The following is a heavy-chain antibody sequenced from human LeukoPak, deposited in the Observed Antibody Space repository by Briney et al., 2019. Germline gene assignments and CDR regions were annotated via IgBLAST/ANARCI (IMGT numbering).Heavy chain of an antibody. Sequence: EASVKVSCKASGYTFTSYGISWVRQAPGQGLEWMGRIIPILGIANYAQKFQGRVTITADKSTSTAYMELSSLRSEDTAVYYCASPPRDGYNSYDYWGQGTLVTVSS. D-gene: IGHD5-24*01. V-gene: IGHV1-69*04. CDR3: ASPPRDGYNSYDY. CDR1: GYTFTSYG. CDR2: IIPILGIA. J-gene: IGHJ4*02.